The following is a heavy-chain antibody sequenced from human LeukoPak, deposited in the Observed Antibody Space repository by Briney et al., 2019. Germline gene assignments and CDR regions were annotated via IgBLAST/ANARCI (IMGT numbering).Heavy chain of an antibody. V-gene: IGHV3-74*03. CDR1: GFTFSSNY. CDR3: ARALRSPGDSGLDY. D-gene: IGHD3-10*01. J-gene: IGHJ4*02. Sequence: GGSLRLSCAASGFTFSSNYMQWVRQAPGKGLVWVSRINTDGSDRTHADFVKGRFTISRDNAKNKLCLEMNSLRAEDTAVYYCARALRSPGDSGLDYWGQGALVTVSS. CDR2: INTDGSDR.